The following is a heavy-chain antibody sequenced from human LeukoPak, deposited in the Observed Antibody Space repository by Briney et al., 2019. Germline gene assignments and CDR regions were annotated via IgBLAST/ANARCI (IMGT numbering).Heavy chain of an antibody. Sequence: ASVKVSCKASGYTFTSYGISWVRQAPGQGLEWMGWVSAYNGNTDYAQKLQGRVTMTTDTSTSTAYMELRSLRSDDTAVYYCARGLEWLTRRHTWFDPWGQGTLVTVSS. CDR1: GYTFTSYG. D-gene: IGHD3-3*01. J-gene: IGHJ5*02. CDR2: VSAYNGNT. V-gene: IGHV1-18*01. CDR3: ARGLEWLTRRHTWFDP.